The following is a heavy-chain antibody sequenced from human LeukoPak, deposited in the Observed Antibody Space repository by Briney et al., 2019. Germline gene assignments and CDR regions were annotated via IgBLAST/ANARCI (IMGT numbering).Heavy chain of an antibody. Sequence: GGSLRLSCAASGFTVISNYMSWVRQAPGKGLEWVSVIYSGGGAYYSDSGKGRCTISRHNSKKTLYLQMNCLEAEDMAVYYFTRLSSDRNDYWGQGTLVTVSA. CDR2: IYSGGGA. J-gene: IGHJ4*02. CDR3: TRLSSDRNDY. V-gene: IGHV3-53*04. CDR1: GFTVISNY. D-gene: IGHD2-21*01.